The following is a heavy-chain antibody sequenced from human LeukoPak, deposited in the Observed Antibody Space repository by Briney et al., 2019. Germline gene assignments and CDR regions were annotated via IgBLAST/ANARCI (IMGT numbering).Heavy chain of an antibody. J-gene: IGHJ6*02. CDR2: ISYDGSNK. CDR3: AKVGLYYYDSSGYYLKDYYYYGMDV. Sequence: GRSLRLSCAVSGFTFSSYGMHWVRQAPGKGLEWVAVISYDGSNKYYADSVKGRFTISRDNSKNTLYLQMNSLRAEDTAVYYCAKVGLYYYDSSGYYLKDYYYYGMDVWGQGTTVTVSS. CDR1: GFTFSSYG. V-gene: IGHV3-30*18. D-gene: IGHD3-22*01.